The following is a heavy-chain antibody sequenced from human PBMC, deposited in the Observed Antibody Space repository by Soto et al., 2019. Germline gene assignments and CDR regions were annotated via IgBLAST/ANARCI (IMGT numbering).Heavy chain of an antibody. CDR3: ARVGYSSSWYRRGAFDI. CDR2: INHSGST. CDR1: GGSFRGYY. D-gene: IGHD6-13*01. V-gene: IGHV4-34*01. J-gene: IGHJ3*02. Sequence: QVQLQQWGAGLLKPSETLSLTCAVYGGSFRGYYWSWIRQPPRKGLEWSGEINHSGSTNYNPSLKSRVTLSVDTSKNQFSLKLTSVTAADTAVYYCARVGYSSSWYRRGAFDIWGQGTMVTVSS.